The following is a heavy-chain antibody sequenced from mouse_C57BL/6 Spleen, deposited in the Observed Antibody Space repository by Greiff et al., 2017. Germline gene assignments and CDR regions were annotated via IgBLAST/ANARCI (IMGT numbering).Heavy chain of an antibody. V-gene: IGHV1-64*01. CDR3: VRGFAY. CDR1: GYTFTSYC. Sequence: VQLQQPGAELVKPGASVKLSCKASGYTFTSYCMHWVKQRPGQGLEWIGMIHPNSGSTNYNEKFKGKATLTVDKSSSTAYMQLSSLTSEDSAVYYCVRGFAYWGQGTLVTVSA. J-gene: IGHJ3*01. CDR2: IHPNSGST.